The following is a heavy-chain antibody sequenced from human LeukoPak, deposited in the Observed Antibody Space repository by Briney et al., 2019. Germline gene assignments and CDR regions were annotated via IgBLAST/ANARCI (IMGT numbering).Heavy chain of an antibody. Sequence: SETLSLTCAVYGGSFSVYYWSWIRKPPGKGVEGMGCIYYSGSTYYNPSPKSRVTISVDTSKNQFSLKLSSVTAADTAVYYCARESDYYGSGSSDRANYFDYWGQGTLVTVSS. J-gene: IGHJ4*02. CDR1: GGSFSVYY. D-gene: IGHD3-10*01. V-gene: IGHV4-34*01. CDR2: IYYSGST. CDR3: ARESDYYGSGSSDRANYFDY.